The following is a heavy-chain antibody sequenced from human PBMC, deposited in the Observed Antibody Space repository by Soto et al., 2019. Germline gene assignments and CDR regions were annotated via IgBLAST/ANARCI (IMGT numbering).Heavy chain of an antibody. CDR2: ISAYNGNT. CDR1: GYTFASYA. Sequence: ASVKVSCKASGYTFASYAISWMRQAPGQGLEWMGWISAYNGNTNYAQKLQGRVTMTTDTSTSTAYMELRSLRSDDTAVYYCARVLMNTAMVPDAFDIWGQGTMVTVSS. J-gene: IGHJ3*02. V-gene: IGHV1-18*01. CDR3: ARVLMNTAMVPDAFDI. D-gene: IGHD5-18*01.